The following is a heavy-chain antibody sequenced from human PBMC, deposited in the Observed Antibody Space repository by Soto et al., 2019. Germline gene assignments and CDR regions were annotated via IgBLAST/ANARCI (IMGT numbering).Heavy chain of an antibody. V-gene: IGHV4-59*01. CDR2: IYYSGNT. J-gene: IGHJ4*02. D-gene: IGHD5-12*01. CDR3: VRGGYVHAFDY. CDR1: GGSICYYY. Sequence: SETLSLTCTVSGGSICYYYWGWIRQPPGKGLEWIGSIYYSGNTHYNPSLKSRATISVDTSMNQFSLNLDSVTAVDSAVYYCVRGGYVHAFDYWGQGALVTVSS.